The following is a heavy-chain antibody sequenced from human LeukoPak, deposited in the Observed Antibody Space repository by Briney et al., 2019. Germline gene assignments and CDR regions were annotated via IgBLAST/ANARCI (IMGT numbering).Heavy chain of an antibody. D-gene: IGHD3-10*01. CDR2: IYYTGTT. J-gene: IGHJ4*02. V-gene: IGHV4-59*01. CDR1: GDSISTYY. Sequence: PSETLSLTCTVSGDSISTYYWSWIRQPPRNGMDWAGYIYYTGTTNYNPSLKSRVTISVDTSKNQFSLTLSSVTAADTAVYYCARGVYGSGYFFDYWGQGTLVTVSS. CDR3: ARGVYGSGYFFDY.